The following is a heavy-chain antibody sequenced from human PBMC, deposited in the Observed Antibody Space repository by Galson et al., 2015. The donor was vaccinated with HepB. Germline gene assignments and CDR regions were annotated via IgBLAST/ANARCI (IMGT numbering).Heavy chain of an antibody. CDR1: RHSFSNYW. J-gene: IGHJ3*02. Sequence: QSGAEVKQPGESLKISCQASRHSFSNYWIGWVRQKPGKGLEWMGIIYPGDFDTRYSPSFQGQVTISADKSTSTAYLQWSSLEASDSAIYYCARQGVSVVIPVGSGAFDIWGQGTVVTVAT. CDR3: ARQGVSVVIPVGSGAFDI. CDR2: IYPGDFDT. V-gene: IGHV5-51*01. D-gene: IGHD2-2*01.